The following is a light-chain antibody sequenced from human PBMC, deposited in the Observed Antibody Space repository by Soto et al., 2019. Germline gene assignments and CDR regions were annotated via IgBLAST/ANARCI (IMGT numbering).Light chain of an antibody. CDR1: QTINTW. CDR3: QQYHNYPRT. Sequence: DVQMAQSPSTLPANIGDRVSITCRASQTINTWLAWYQQKPGKAPNLLIYQASTLETGVPSRFSGSGSGTEFTLTISGLQPDDFATYYCQQYHNYPRTFGQGTKVDIK. J-gene: IGKJ1*01. CDR2: QAS. V-gene: IGKV1-5*03.